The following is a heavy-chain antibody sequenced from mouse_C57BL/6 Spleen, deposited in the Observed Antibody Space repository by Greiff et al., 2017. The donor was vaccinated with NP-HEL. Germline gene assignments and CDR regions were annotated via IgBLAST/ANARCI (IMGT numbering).Heavy chain of an antibody. Sequence: VKLQESGPELVKPGASVKISCKASGYAFSSSWMNWVKQRPGKGLEWIGRIYPGDGDTNYNGKFKSKATLTADKSSSTAYMQLSSLTSEDSAVYFCARWGYYPDYWGQGTTLTVSS. CDR3: ARWGYYPDY. J-gene: IGHJ2*01. CDR2: IYPGDGDT. V-gene: IGHV1-82*01. CDR1: GYAFSSSW. D-gene: IGHD2-1*01.